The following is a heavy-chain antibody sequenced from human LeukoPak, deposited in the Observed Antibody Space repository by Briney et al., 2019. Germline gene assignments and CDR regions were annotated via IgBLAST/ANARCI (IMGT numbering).Heavy chain of an antibody. Sequence: GSLRLSCAASGFTFSSYAMSWVRQAPGKGLEWIGEIYHSESTNYNPSLKSRITISVDKSKNQFSLKLSSVTAADTAVYYCARGGGDSSSWNDAFDIWGQGTMVTVSS. CDR2: IYHSEST. J-gene: IGHJ3*02. CDR3: ARGGGDSSSWNDAFDI. D-gene: IGHD6-13*01. V-gene: IGHV4-4*02. CDR1: GFTFSSYAM.